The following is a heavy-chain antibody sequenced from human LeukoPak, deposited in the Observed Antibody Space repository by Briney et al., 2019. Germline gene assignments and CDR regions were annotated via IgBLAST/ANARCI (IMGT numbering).Heavy chain of an antibody. CDR1: GYTFTGYY. CDR2: INPNSGGT. J-gene: IGHJ4*02. D-gene: IGHD2-2*01. Sequence: ASVKVSCKASGYTFTGYYMHWVRQAPGQGLEWMGWINPNSGGTNYAQKFQGRVTMTRDTSISTAYMELSGLRSDDTAVYYCARDYEGDIVVVPAADYWGQGTLVTVSS. CDR3: ARDYEGDIVVVPAADY. V-gene: IGHV1-2*02.